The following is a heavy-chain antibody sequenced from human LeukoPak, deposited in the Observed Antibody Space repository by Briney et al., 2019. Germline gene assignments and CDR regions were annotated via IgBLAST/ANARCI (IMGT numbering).Heavy chain of an antibody. CDR2: INPNSGGT. J-gene: IGHJ6*02. CDR3: ARGQRGVGVSGSYFPYGMDV. D-gene: IGHD3-10*01. CDR1: GYTFTGYY. V-gene: IGHV1-2*02. Sequence: ASVKVSCKASGYTFTGYYMHWVRQAPGQGLEGMGWINPNSGGTNYAQKFQGRVTMTRDTSISTAYMELSRLRSDDTAVYYCARGQRGVGVSGSYFPYGMDVWGQGTTVTVSS.